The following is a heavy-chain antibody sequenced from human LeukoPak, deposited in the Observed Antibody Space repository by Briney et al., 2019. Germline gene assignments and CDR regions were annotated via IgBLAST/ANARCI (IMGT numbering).Heavy chain of an antibody. Sequence: GRSLRLSCAASGFTFSSYVMHWVRQAPGKGLECVAVISNDGSDKYYADSVKGRFTISRDNSKNTRYLQMNSLRAQDTALYYCARDGGYSRGWTYGAGDYWGQGTLVTVSS. J-gene: IGHJ4*02. CDR2: ISNDGSDK. CDR3: ARDGGYSRGWTYGAGDY. D-gene: IGHD6-19*01. V-gene: IGHV3-30*04. CDR1: GFTFSSYV.